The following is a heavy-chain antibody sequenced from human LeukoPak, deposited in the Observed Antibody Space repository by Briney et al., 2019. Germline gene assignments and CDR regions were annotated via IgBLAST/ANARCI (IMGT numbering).Heavy chain of an antibody. Sequence: GGSLRLSCAASGFTFSSYGMHWVRQAPGKGLEWVAFIRYDGSNKYYADSVKGRFTISRDNSKNTLYLQMNSLRAEDTAVYYCAKDQYCTNGVCSPSNYYYYYYMDVWGKGTTVTVSS. D-gene: IGHD2-8*01. CDR3: AKDQYCTNGVCSPSNYYYYYYMDV. J-gene: IGHJ6*03. CDR1: GFTFSSYG. CDR2: IRYDGSNK. V-gene: IGHV3-30*02.